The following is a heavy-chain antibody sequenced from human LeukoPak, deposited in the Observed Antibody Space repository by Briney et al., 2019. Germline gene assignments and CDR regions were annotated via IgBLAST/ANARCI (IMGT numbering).Heavy chain of an antibody. V-gene: IGHV4-34*01. J-gene: IGHJ5*02. CDR2: INHSGST. Sequence: SETLSLTCVVYGGSFSGYYWSWIRQPPGKGLEWIGEINHSGSTKYNPSLKSRITISVDTSKDRFSLKLSSVTAADTAVYYCARHFLPRNFYYESRTPQHNWFDPWGQGTLVTVSS. CDR1: GGSFSGYY. CDR3: ARHFLPRNFYYESRTPQHNWFDP. D-gene: IGHD3-22*01.